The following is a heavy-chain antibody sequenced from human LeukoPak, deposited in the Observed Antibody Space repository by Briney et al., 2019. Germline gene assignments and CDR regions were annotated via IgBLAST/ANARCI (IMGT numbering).Heavy chain of an antibody. J-gene: IGHJ6*02. CDR1: GYTFTSYG. CDR2: NSAYNDNT. V-gene: IGHV1-18*01. CDR3: ARDQFRSPSGMDV. Sequence: ASVKVSCKSSGYTFTSYGISWVRQAPGKGLEWMGLNSAYNDNTKYAQKLQGRVPMTTDTTTSTAYMELRSLRSDDTAVYYCARDQFRSPSGMDVWGQGTTVTVSS.